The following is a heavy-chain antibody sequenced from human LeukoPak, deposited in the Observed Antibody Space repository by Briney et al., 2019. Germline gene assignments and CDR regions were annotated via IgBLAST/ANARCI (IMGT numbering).Heavy chain of an antibody. V-gene: IGHV3-74*01. CDR2: IKSDGST. J-gene: IGHJ1*01. CDR1: GFTFSTYW. D-gene: IGHD3-22*01. Sequence: PGGSLTLSCAASGFTFSTYWMHWLRQAPGKGLVWVSRIKSDGSTNYADSVKGRFTISSDNANNTLFLQMNSLRPEDTGVYYCARAPSEIGGYYPEYFRHWGQGTLVTVSS. CDR3: ARAPSEIGGYYPEYFRH.